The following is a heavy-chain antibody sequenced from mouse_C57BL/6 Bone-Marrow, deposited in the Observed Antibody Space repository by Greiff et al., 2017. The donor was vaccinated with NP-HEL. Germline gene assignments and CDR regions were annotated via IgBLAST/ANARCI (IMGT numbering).Heavy chain of an antibody. CDR2: ISDGGSYT. J-gene: IGHJ2*01. Sequence: EVKLVESGGGLVKPGGSLKLSCAASGFTFSSYAMSWVRQTPEKRLEWVATISDGGSYTYYPDNVKGRFTISRDNAKNNLYLQMSHLKSEDTAMYYCAREFYYGSRGYWGQGTTLTVSS. D-gene: IGHD1-1*01. CDR1: GFTFSSYA. V-gene: IGHV5-4*01. CDR3: AREFYYGSRGY.